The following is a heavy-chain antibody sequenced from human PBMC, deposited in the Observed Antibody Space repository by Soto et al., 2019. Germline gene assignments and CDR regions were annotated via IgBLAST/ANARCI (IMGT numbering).Heavy chain of an antibody. CDR3: ARGGISRIYQLPPFDP. V-gene: IGHV4-39*01. CDR1: GGSISGSTYY. CDR2: VYFAGST. Sequence: SETLSLTCIVSGGSISGSTYYWGWIRQPPGKGLEWIGSVYFAGSTYYNPSLKSRVTISVDTSMNQFSLRLSSVTAADTALYYCARGGISRIYQLPPFDPWGQGALVTVS. J-gene: IGHJ5*02. D-gene: IGHD2-2*01.